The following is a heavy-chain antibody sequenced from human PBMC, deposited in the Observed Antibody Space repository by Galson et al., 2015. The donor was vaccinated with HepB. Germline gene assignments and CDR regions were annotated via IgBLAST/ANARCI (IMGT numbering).Heavy chain of an antibody. D-gene: IGHD2-2*02. CDR3: ARSPGYCSSTSCYSLYWYFDL. Sequence: SLRLSCAASGFTFSSYGMHWVRQAPGKGLEWVAVIWYDGSNKYYADSVKGRFTISRDNSKNTLYLQMNSLRAEDTAVYYCARSPGYCSSTSCYSLYWYFDLWGRGTLVTVSS. CDR1: GFTFSSYG. V-gene: IGHV3-33*01. J-gene: IGHJ2*01. CDR2: IWYDGSNK.